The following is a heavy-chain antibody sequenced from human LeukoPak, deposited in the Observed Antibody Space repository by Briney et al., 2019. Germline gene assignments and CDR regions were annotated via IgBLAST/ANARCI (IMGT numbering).Heavy chain of an antibody. D-gene: IGHD5-12*01. CDR2: INPNSGDT. CDR3: AQASGYDYLDLDY. Sequence: ASVKVSCKPSGYTFTDYYIHWVRQAPGQGLEWMGWINPNSGDTIYAQKFQGRVTMTRDTSISTAYMEMTRLRSDDTAVYYCAQASGYDYLDLDYWGQGTLVTVSS. CDR1: GYTFTDYY. V-gene: IGHV1-2*02. J-gene: IGHJ4*02.